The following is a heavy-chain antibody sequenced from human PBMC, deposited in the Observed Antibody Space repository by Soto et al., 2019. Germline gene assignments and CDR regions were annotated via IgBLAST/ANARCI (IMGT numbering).Heavy chain of an antibody. Sequence: PGGSLRLSCAASGFTFSGYAMTWVRQAPGKGLEWVSSITGSGTSTYYADSVKGRFIISRDNSKNTVSLQMNSLRADDTAVYYCGKSPDFYYYTMGVWGQGTTVTSP. J-gene: IGHJ6*02. CDR3: GKSPDFYYYTMGV. CDR1: GFTFSGYA. CDR2: ITGSGTST. V-gene: IGHV3-23*01.